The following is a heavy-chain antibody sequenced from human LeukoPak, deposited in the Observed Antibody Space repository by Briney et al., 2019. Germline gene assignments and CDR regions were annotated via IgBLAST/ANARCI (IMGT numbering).Heavy chain of an antibody. CDR2: INHSGST. D-gene: IGHD3-22*01. CDR1: GGSFSGYY. V-gene: IGHV4-34*01. CDR3: ARVGYDSSGYFTAPDY. Sequence: SETLSLTCAVYGGSFSGYYWSWIRQPPGKPLEWIGEINHSGSTNYNPSLKSRVTISVDTSKNQFSLKLSSVTAADTAVYYCARVGYDSSGYFTAPDYWGQGTLVTVSS. J-gene: IGHJ4*02.